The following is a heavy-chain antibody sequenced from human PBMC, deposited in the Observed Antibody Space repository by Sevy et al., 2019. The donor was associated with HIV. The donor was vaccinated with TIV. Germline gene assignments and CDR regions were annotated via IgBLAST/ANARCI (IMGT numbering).Heavy chain of an antibody. J-gene: IGHJ6*02. CDR3: ARQYYYGSGRIFYYGMDV. CDR1: GFTFSNYW. V-gene: IGHV3-74*01. D-gene: IGHD3-10*01. CDR2: IDSDDGST. Sequence: GGSLRLSCAASGFTFSNYWMRWVRQDPGKGLVWVSRIDSDDGSTRYADSVKGRFTISRDNAKKTLFLQMNSLRAEDTAVYYCARQYYYGSGRIFYYGMDVWGQGTTVTVSS.